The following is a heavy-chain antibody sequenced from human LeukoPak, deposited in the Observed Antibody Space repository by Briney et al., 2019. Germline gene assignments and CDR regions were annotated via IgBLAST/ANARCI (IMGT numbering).Heavy chain of an antibody. Sequence: GGSLRLSCAASGFTFSSYSMNWVRQPPGKGLEWVSSISSSSSYIYYADSVKGRFTISRDNAKNSLYLQMNSLRAEDTAVYYCARDLRIAAHYYFDYWGQGTLVTVSS. J-gene: IGHJ4*02. CDR3: ARDLRIAAHYYFDY. V-gene: IGHV3-21*01. CDR1: GFTFSSYS. CDR2: ISSSSSYI. D-gene: IGHD6-6*01.